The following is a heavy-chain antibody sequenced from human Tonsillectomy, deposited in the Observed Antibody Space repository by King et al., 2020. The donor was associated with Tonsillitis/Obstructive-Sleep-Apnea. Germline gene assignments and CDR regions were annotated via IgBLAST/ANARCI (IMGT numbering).Heavy chain of an antibody. CDR3: ARDRLVVVPAAKHYYYYYYMDV. Sequence: VQLVESGGGVVQPGRSLRLSCAASGFTFSSYGMHWVRQAPGKGLEWVAVIWYDGSNKYYADSVKGRFTISRDNSKNTLYLQMNSLRAEDTAVYYCARDRLVVVPAAKHYYYYYYMDVWGKGTTVTVSS. D-gene: IGHD2-2*01. V-gene: IGHV3-33*01. CDR2: IWYDGSNK. CDR1: GFTFSSYG. J-gene: IGHJ6*03.